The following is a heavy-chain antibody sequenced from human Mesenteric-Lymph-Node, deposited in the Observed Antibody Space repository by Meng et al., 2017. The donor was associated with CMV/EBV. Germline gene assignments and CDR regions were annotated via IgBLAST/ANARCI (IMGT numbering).Heavy chain of an antibody. J-gene: IGHJ1*01. Sequence: CTVSGGAISSHFWGWIRQPPGKGLEWIGSFYYGGTTKYSPSLNSRVTISGDTSKNQFSLKLNSVTAADTAVYYCIRGTWMGSEYFSHWGQGTLVTVSS. CDR1: GGAISSHF. CDR3: IRGTWMGSEYFSH. D-gene: IGHD1-1*01. CDR2: FYYGGTT. V-gene: IGHV4-59*11.